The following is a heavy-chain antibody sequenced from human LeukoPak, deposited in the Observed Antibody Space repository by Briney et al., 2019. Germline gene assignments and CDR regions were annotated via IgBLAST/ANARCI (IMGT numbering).Heavy chain of an antibody. J-gene: IGHJ4*02. CDR1: GDSISSTNYY. V-gene: IGHV4-39*01. D-gene: IGHD6-19*01. CDR2: IYYSGST. Sequence: SETLSLTCTDSGDSISSTNYYWGWIRQPPGKGLEWIGSIYYSGSTYYNPSLESRVTISVDTSKNQFSLKLSSVTAADTAVYYCATSGWYLLPGVYWGQGTLVTVSS. CDR3: ATSGWYLLPGVY.